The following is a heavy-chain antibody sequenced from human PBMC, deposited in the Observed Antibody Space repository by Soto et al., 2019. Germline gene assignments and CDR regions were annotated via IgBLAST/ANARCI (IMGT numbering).Heavy chain of an antibody. CDR2: IYHSGST. Sequence: SETLSLTCAVSGGSISSSNWWSWVRQPPGKGLEWIGEIYHSGSTNYNPYLKSRVTISVDKSKNQFSLKLSSVNAADTAVYYCARSGITMVRGVTSYYYGMDVWGQGTTVTVS. D-gene: IGHD3-10*01. CDR1: GGSISSSNW. J-gene: IGHJ6*02. V-gene: IGHV4-4*02. CDR3: ARSGITMVRGVTSYYYGMDV.